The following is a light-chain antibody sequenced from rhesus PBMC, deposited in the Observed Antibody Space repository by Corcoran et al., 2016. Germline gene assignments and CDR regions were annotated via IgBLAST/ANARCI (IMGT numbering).Light chain of an antibody. J-gene: IGKJ4*01. CDR1: QSVSSS. Sequence: EIVMTQSPATLSLSPGERATLSCRASQSVSSSLAWYQQKHGQAPRLHIDAASSRATGIPDRFSGSGSGTNFTITISSLEPEDVGVYYCQQYSNWPLTFGGGTKVELK. V-gene: IGKV3-24*01. CDR3: QQYSNWPLT. CDR2: AAS.